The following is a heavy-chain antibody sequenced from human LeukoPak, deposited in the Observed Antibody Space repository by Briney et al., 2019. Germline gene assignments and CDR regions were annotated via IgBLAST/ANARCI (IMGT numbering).Heavy chain of an antibody. V-gene: IGHV4-61*02. CDR2: IYTSGST. CDR1: GGSISSSNYY. CDR3: ATGYSSGWPYFDY. Sequence: PSETLSLTCTVSGGSISSSNYYWGWIRQPAGKGLEWIGRIYTSGSTNYNPSLKSRVTISVDTSKNQFSLKLSSVTAADTAVYYCATGYSSGWPYFDYWGQGTLVTVSS. D-gene: IGHD6-19*01. J-gene: IGHJ4*02.